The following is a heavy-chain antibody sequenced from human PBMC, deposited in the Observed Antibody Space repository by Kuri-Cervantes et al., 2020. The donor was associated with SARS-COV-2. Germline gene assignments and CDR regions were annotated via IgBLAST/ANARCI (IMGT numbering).Heavy chain of an antibody. CDR3: ARKRISRTVTTGGNWFDP. V-gene: IGHV1-46*01. J-gene: IGHJ5*02. Sequence: ASVKVSCKASGYTFTSYYMHWVRQAPGQGLEWMGIINPSGGSTSYAQKFQGRVTMTRDTSTSTAYMELRSLRYHDTAVYYCARKRISRTVTTGGNWFDPWGQGTLVTVSS. CDR1: GYTFTSYY. CDR2: INPSGGST. D-gene: IGHD4-11*01.